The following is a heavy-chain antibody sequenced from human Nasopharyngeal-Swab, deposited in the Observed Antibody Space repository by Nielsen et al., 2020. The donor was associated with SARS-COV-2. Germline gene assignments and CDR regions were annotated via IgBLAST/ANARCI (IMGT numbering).Heavy chain of an antibody. CDR2: ISSSGSTI. J-gene: IGHJ3*02. CDR1: GFTFSDYY. D-gene: IGHD2-21*02. V-gene: IGHV3-11*04. Sequence: GESLKISCAASGFTFSDYYMSWIRQAPGKGLERVSYISSSGSTIYYADSVKGRFTISRDNAKNSLYLQMNSLRAEDTAVYYCASDLAYRGGDCYGNAFDIWGQGTMVTVSS. CDR3: ASDLAYRGGDCYGNAFDI.